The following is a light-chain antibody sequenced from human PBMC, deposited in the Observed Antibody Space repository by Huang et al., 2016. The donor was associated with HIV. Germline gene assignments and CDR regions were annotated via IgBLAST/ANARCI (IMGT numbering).Light chain of an antibody. V-gene: IGKV3-20*01. CDR1: KSVSSNY. J-gene: IGKJ3*01. CDR2: VAS. Sequence: EIVLTQSPGTLSLSPGERATLSCRASKSVSSNYLAWYLQKPGQAPTLLIYVASSRATDIPDRFSVSGSGTDFTLTISRLEPEDFAVYYCHQYGSPPFTFGPGTKVDIK. CDR3: HQYGSPPFT.